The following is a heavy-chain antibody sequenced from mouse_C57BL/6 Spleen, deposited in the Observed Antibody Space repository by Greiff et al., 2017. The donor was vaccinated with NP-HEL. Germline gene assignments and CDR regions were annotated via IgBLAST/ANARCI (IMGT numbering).Heavy chain of an antibody. CDR3: TRDWTTAHWYFDV. J-gene: IGHJ1*03. D-gene: IGHD1-2*01. CDR2: ISSGGDYI. Sequence: EVNVVESGEGLVKPGGSLKLSCAASGFTFSSYAMSWVRQTPEKRLEWVAYISSGGDYIYYADTVKGRFTISRDNARNTLYLRMSSLKSEDTAMYYCTRDWTTAHWYFDVWGTGTTVTVSS. V-gene: IGHV5-9-1*02. CDR1: GFTFSSYA.